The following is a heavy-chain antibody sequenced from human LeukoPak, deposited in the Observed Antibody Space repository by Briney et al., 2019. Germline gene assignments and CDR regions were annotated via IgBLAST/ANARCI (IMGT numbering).Heavy chain of an antibody. J-gene: IGHJ4*02. V-gene: IGHV3-73*01. Sequence: GGSLRLSCAASGFTFSGSTMHWVRQASGKGLEWVGRIRTKANSYATAYAATVKGRFTISRDDSKNTAYLQVNSLKTEDTAVYYCTRSAGGTFDYWGQGTLVTVSS. CDR3: TRSAGGTFDY. D-gene: IGHD1-26*01. CDR2: IRTKANSYAT. CDR1: GFTFSGST.